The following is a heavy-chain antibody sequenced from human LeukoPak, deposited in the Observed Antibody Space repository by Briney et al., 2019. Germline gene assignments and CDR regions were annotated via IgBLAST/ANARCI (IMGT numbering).Heavy chain of an antibody. J-gene: IGHJ4*02. CDR2: IYYSGST. V-gene: IGHV4-59*01. D-gene: IGHD6-19*01. Sequence: SETLSLTCTVSGGSISSYYWSWIRQPPGKGLEWIGYIYYSGSTNYNPSLKSRVTISVDTSKNQFSLKLSSVTAADTAVYYCASAYSSGSHYFDYWGQGTLVTASS. CDR3: ASAYSSGSHYFDY. CDR1: GGSISSYY.